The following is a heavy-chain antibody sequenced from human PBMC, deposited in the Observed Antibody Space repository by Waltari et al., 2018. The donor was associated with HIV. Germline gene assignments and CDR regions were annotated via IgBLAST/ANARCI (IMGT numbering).Heavy chain of an antibody. Sequence: QVQLVESGGGLVQPGGSLRLSCAASGFIFRDFAIHWVRSAPGKGVEWVAVISRDGSSKYYAESVQGRFTISRDNSKNSLHLNMNSLRPKDTAVYYCAREGIVAAPFDFWGLGTLVTVSS. CDR1: GFIFRDFA. J-gene: IGHJ4*02. CDR2: ISRDGSSK. D-gene: IGHD2-15*01. V-gene: IGHV3-30*01. CDR3: AREGIVAAPFDF.